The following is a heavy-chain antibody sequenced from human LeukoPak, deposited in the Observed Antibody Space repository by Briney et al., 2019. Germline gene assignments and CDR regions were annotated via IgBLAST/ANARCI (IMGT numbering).Heavy chain of an antibody. CDR3: AREVVVAATCSFPRYYYYYMDV. J-gene: IGHJ6*03. D-gene: IGHD2-15*01. CDR1: GGSISSSSYY. CDR2: IYYSGST. Sequence: SETLSLTCTVSGGSISSSSYYWGWIRQPPGKGLEWIGSIYYSGSTYYNPSLKSRVTISVDTSKNQFSLKLSSVTAADTAVYYCAREVVVAATCSFPRYYYYYMDVWGKGTTVTVSS. V-gene: IGHV4-39*02.